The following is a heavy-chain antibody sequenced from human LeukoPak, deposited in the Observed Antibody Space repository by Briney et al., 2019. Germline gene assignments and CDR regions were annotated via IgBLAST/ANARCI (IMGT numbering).Heavy chain of an antibody. J-gene: IGHJ5*01. CDR3: AKGVRSGTYYNCFDS. CDR1: GFNVDDYA. Sequence: GGSLRLSCVASGFNVDDYALHWVRQAPGKGLEWISLISGDGKTAHYANSVKGRFTISRDNSENSLYLRMSSLRSEDTALYYCAKGVRSGTYYNCFDSWGQGTLVTVSS. V-gene: IGHV3-43*02. D-gene: IGHD1-26*01. CDR2: ISGDGKTA.